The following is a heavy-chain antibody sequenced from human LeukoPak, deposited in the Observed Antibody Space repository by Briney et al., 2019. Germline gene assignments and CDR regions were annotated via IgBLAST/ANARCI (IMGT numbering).Heavy chain of an antibody. CDR2: ISSSSSYI. Sequence: PGGSLRLSCAASGFTFSSYSMNWVRQAPGKGLEWVSSISSSSSYIYYADSVKGRFTISRDNAKNSLYLQMNSLRAEDTAVYYCARDLLGFLKWFLIGYWGQGTLVTVSS. CDR3: ARDLLGFLKWFLIGY. D-gene: IGHD3-3*01. J-gene: IGHJ4*02. V-gene: IGHV3-21*01. CDR1: GFTFSSYS.